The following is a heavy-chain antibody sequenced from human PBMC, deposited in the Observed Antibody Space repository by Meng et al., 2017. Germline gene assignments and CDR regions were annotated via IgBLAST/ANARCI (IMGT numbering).Heavy chain of an antibody. CDR1: GYSFTSYW. CDR2: IYPGDSDT. Sequence: GESLKISCKGSGYSFTSYWIGWVRQMPGKGLGWMGIIYPGDSDTRYSPSFQGQVTISADKSISTAYLQWSSLKASDTAMYYCARVGATTVYYFDYWGQGTLVTVSS. V-gene: IGHV5-51*01. CDR3: ARVGATTVYYFDY. J-gene: IGHJ4*02. D-gene: IGHD1-26*01.